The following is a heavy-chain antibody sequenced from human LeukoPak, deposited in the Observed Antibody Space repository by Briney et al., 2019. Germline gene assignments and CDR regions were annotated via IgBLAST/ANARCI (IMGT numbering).Heavy chain of an antibody. V-gene: IGHV4-34*01. CDR1: GGSFSGYY. CDR3: ARAYDYGESADAFDI. Sequence: SGTLSLTCAVYGGSFSGYYWSWIRQPPGKGLEWIGEINHSGSTNYNPSLKSRVTISVDTSKNQFSLKLSSVTAADTAVYYCARAYDYGESADAFDIWGQGTMVTVSS. D-gene: IGHD4-17*01. J-gene: IGHJ3*02. CDR2: INHSGST.